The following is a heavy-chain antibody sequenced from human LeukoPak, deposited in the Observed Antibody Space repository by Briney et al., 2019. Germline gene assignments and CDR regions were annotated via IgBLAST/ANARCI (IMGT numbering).Heavy chain of an antibody. V-gene: IGHV3-30*04. J-gene: IGHJ4*02. CDR3: ARSIAAAVDY. Sequence: GGSLRLSCAASGFTFSSCAMHWVRQAPGKGLEWVAVISYDGSNKYYADSVKGRFTIPRDNSKNTLYLQMNSLRAEDTAVYYCARSIAAAVDYWGQGTLVTVSS. D-gene: IGHD6-13*01. CDR2: ISYDGSNK. CDR1: GFTFSSCA.